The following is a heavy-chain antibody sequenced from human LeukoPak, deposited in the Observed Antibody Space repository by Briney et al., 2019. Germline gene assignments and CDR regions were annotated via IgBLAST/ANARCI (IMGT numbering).Heavy chain of an antibody. CDR2: INHSGST. J-gene: IGHJ4*02. CDR3: ARDHRDGYNDY. Sequence: SETLSLTCAVYGGSFSGYYWSWIRQPPGKGLEWIGEINHSGSTNYNPSLKSRVTISVDTSKNQFSLKLSSVTAADTAVYYCARDHRDGYNDYWGQGTLVTVSS. CDR1: GGSFSGYY. V-gene: IGHV4-34*01. D-gene: IGHD5-24*01.